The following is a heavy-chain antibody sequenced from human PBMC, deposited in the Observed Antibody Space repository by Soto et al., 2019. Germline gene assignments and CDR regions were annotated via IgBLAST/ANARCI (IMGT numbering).Heavy chain of an antibody. CDR2: IIPIFGTA. V-gene: IGHV1-69*13. D-gene: IGHD1-7*01. CDR1: GGTFSSYA. CDR3: ARGTSSPPYYYYGMDV. J-gene: IGHJ6*02. Sequence: SVKVSCKASGGTFSSYAISWVRQAPGQGLEWMGGIIPIFGTANYAQKFQGRVTITADESTSTAYMELSSLRSEDTAVYYCARGTSSPPYYYYGMDVWGQGTTVTVSS.